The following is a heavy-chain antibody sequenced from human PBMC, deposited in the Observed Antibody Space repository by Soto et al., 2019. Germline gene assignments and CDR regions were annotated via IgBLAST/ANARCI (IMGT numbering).Heavy chain of an antibody. J-gene: IGHJ4*02. Sequence: SETLSLTCTVSGGSISSGGYYWSWIRQHPGKGLEWIGYIYYSGSTYYNPSLKSRVTISVDTSKNQFSLKLSSVTAADTAVYYCAREPYCSSTSCYGGFLWGQGTLVTVSS. V-gene: IGHV4-31*03. CDR1: GGSISSGGYY. CDR3: AREPYCSSTSCYGGFL. CDR2: IYYSGST. D-gene: IGHD2-2*01.